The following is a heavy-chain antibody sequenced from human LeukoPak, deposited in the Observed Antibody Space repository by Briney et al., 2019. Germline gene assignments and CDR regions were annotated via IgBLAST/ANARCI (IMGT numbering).Heavy chain of an antibody. CDR1: GYSFTSYW. CDR2: IYPGDSDT. Sequence: GESLKISCKGSGYSFTSYWIGWVRQMPGKGLEWMGIIYPGDSDTGYSPSFQGQVTISADKSTSTAYLQWSSLKASDTAMYYCARLWDRYSGSYYGWFDPWGQGTLVTVSS. CDR3: ARLWDRYSGSYYGWFDP. J-gene: IGHJ5*02. D-gene: IGHD1-26*01. V-gene: IGHV5-51*01.